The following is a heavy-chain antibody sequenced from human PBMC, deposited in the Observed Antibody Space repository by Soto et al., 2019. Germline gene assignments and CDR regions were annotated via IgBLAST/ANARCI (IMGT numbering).Heavy chain of an antibody. CDR2: ISGSGGST. Sequence: PGGSLRLSCAASGFTFSSDAMSWVRQAPGKGLEWISGISGSGGSTYYADSVKGRFTISRDNTKNTIYLQMNSLRAEDTAVYYCAKGTGSHYVVDYWGQGTLVTVSS. J-gene: IGHJ4*02. CDR1: GFTFSSDA. V-gene: IGHV3-23*01. D-gene: IGHD1-26*01. CDR3: AKGTGSHYVVDY.